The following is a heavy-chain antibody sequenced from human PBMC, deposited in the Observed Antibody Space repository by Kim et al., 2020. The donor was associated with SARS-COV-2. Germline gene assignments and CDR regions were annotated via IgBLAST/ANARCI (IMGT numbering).Heavy chain of an antibody. D-gene: IGHD5-18*01. Sequence: GGSLRLSCAASRFTLSSYWMSWVRQAPGRGLEWVAIIKEDGSEKYYVDSVKGRFTISRDNAKNSVYLQMNSLRAEDTAVYYCDVDTIVPRGYWGQGTLVTVSS. J-gene: IGHJ4*02. CDR3: DVDTIVPRGY. V-gene: IGHV3-7*01. CDR1: RFTLSSYW. CDR2: IKEDGSEK.